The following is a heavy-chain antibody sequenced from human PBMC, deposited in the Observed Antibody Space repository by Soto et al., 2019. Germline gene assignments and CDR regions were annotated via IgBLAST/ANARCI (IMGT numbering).Heavy chain of an antibody. CDR1: GDSISSYS. CDR3: AREAEDYYYGMDV. J-gene: IGHJ6*02. D-gene: IGHD6-19*01. Sequence: PSETLSLTCSISGDSISSYSCAWIRQPPGKGLEWIGYMSSSGRTKYNPSLKSRVTISVDKSKNQFSLKLSSVTAADTAVYYCAREAEDYYYGMDVWGQGTTVTVSS. V-gene: IGHV4-59*12. CDR2: MSSSGRT.